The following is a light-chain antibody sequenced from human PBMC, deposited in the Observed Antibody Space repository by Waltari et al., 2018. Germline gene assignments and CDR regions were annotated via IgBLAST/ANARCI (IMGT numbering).Light chain of an antibody. Sequence: ALTPPASVCGSPRPTVTISYPRARLVFASSNLVSWYQQHPGKAPKLMIYEGSKRPSGVSNRFSGSKSGNTASLTISGLQAEDEADYYCCSYAGSIYVFGTGTKVTVL. CDR3: CSYAGSIYV. V-gene: IGLV2-23*01. CDR1: RLVFASSNL. CDR2: EGS. J-gene: IGLJ1*01.